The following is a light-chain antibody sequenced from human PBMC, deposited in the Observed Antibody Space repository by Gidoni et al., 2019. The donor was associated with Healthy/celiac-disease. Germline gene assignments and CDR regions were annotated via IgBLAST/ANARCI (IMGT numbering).Light chain of an antibody. CDR1: QSVSSN. Sequence: VMTQSPATLSVSPGERATLSCRASQSVSSNLAWYQQKPGQAPRLLIYGASTRATGIPARFSGSGSGTEFTLTISSLQSEDFAVCYCQQYNNWPPLTFGGGTKVEIK. J-gene: IGKJ4*01. CDR3: QQYNNWPPLT. CDR2: GAS. V-gene: IGKV3-15*01.